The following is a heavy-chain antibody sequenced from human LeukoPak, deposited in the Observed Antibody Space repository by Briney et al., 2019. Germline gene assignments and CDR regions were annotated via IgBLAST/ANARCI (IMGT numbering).Heavy chain of an antibody. Sequence: ASVKVSCKVSGYTLTELSMHWVRQAPGKGLEWMGGFDPEDGETIYAQKFQGRVTMTEDTSTDTAYMELSSLRSEDTAVYYCARARIAFTSSWSYWFDPWGQGTLVTVSS. CDR3: ARARIAFTSSWSYWFDP. J-gene: IGHJ5*02. V-gene: IGHV1-24*01. D-gene: IGHD6-13*01. CDR2: FDPEDGET. CDR1: GYTLTELS.